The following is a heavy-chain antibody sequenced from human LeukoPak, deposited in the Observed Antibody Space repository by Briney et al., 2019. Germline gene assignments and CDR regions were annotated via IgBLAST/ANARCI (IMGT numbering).Heavy chain of an antibody. Sequence: GGSLRLSCAASGFTFNHYAMSWVRQAPGKGLEWVSGINELGHTFYSDSVKGRFTISRDNSKNTVFLQMNSLSGDDTAEYFCARDHGSQHSGAWYVFDYWGRGTLVTVSS. CDR2: INELGHT. D-gene: IGHD6-19*01. CDR1: GFTFNHYA. V-gene: IGHV3-23*01. CDR3: ARDHGSQHSGAWYVFDY. J-gene: IGHJ4*02.